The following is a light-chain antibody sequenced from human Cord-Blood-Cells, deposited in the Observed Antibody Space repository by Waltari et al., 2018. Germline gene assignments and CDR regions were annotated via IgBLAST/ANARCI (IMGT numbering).Light chain of an antibody. CDR1: QSLVPSDGNTS. CDR2: KIA. V-gene: IGKV2-24*01. Sequence: VLPHPPLSSRVTLGSRGSITLRSSQSLVPSDGNTSLRWLQQRSGQPPRLLIYKIANRFSGVPDRFRGSVAGTEFTLKISRVEAEDVGVYYCMQATQFPLTFGQGTKVEIK. CDR3: MQATQFPLT. J-gene: IGKJ1*01.